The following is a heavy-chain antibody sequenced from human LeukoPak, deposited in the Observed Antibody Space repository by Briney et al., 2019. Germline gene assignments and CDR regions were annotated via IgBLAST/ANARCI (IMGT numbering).Heavy chain of an antibody. D-gene: IGHD4-23*01. CDR3: ARVPTTVVNDAFDI. Sequence: SETLCLTCTVSGGSISSGGYYWSWVRQHPGKGLEWIGYIYYSGSTYYNPSLKSRVTISVDTSKNQFSLKLSSVTAADTAVYYCARVPTTVVNDAFDIWGQGTMVTVSS. J-gene: IGHJ3*02. CDR2: IYYSGST. V-gene: IGHV4-31*03. CDR1: GGSISSGGYY.